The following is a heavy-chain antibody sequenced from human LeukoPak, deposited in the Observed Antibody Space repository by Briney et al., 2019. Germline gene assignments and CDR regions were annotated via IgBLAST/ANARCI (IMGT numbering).Heavy chain of an antibody. Sequence: EGPLRLSCAASGFTFSSYGMHWVRQAPGKGLEWVAVISYDGSNKYYADSVKGRFTISRDNSKNTLYLQMNSLRAEDTAVYYCAKAKEYWKNAFDIWGQGTMVTVSS. D-gene: IGHD1-1*01. CDR1: GFTFSSYG. CDR2: ISYDGSNK. J-gene: IGHJ3*02. CDR3: AKAKEYWKNAFDI. V-gene: IGHV3-30*18.